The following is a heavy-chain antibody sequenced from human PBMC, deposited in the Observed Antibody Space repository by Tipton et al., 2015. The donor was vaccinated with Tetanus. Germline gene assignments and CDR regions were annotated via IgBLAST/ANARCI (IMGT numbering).Heavy chain of an antibody. CDR1: DGSINTGDFL. CDR2: ISNRGNS. CDR3: AAESARGNNWFDP. V-gene: IGHV4-31*03. J-gene: IGHJ5*02. Sequence: TLSLTCTVSDGSINTGDFLWTWIRQHPRTGLEWIGYISNRGNSYSNPSLKGRVSLSVDKSASQFSLRLTSVTSADSAVYYCAAESARGNNWFDPWGQGVLVNVSS.